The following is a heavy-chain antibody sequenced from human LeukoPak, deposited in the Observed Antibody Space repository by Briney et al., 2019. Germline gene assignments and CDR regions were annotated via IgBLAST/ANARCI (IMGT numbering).Heavy chain of an antibody. V-gene: IGHV3-48*04. CDR3: ARERRSCSGGTCYGSGDFDN. CDR2: ISGTSDII. J-gene: IGHJ4*02. D-gene: IGHD2-15*01. CDR1: RFTFSTYG. Sequence: GSLRLSCAASRFTFSTYGMNWVRQGPGKGLEWLSYISGTSDIIYYADSVKGRFTISRHNGKSPLYLQLSSLRVEDTAIYYCARERRSCSGGTCYGSGDFDNWGQGTLVTVSS.